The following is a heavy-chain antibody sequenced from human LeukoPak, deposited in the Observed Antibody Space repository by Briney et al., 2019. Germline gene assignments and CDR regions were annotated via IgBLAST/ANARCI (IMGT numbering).Heavy chain of an antibody. J-gene: IGHJ4*02. V-gene: IGHV3-30*18. CDR1: GFTFSSYG. D-gene: IGHD4-17*01. Sequence: GGSLRLSCAASGFTFSSYGMHWVRQAPGKGLEWVAVISYDGSNKYYADSVKGRFTISRENTKNRLYLQMNSLRAEDTAVYYCAKPYLGYGDYVGYFDYWGQGTLVTVSS. CDR3: AKPYLGYGDYVGYFDY. CDR2: ISYDGSNK.